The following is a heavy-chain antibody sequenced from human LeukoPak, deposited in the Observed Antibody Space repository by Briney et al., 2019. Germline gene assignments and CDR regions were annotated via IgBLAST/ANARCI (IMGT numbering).Heavy chain of an antibody. CDR3: ASGELDSLYYFDY. V-gene: IGHV3-74*01. Sequence: GGSLRLSCAVSGFTVRSYWMSWVRQAPGKGLVWVSRISSDGTIISYADSVKGRFTLSRDTAKNTLYLQMNSLRAEDTAVYFCASGELDSLYYFDYWGQGTLVTVSS. J-gene: IGHJ4*02. CDR2: ISSDGTII. CDR1: GFTVRSYW. D-gene: IGHD1-1*01.